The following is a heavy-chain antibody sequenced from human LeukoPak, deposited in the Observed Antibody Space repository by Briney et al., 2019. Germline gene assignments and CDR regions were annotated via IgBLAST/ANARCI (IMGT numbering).Heavy chain of an antibody. Sequence: GGSLRLSCAASQFTFSDYTMNWVRRAPGKGLEWVSSISTRSDYIYYAESVKGRFTISRDNAKNSLYLQMDSLRAEDTAVYYCARPTSSLAFDIWGQGTVVIVSS. J-gene: IGHJ3*02. CDR3: ARPTSSLAFDI. CDR2: ISTRSDYI. V-gene: IGHV3-21*01. D-gene: IGHD2-2*01. CDR1: QFTFSDYT.